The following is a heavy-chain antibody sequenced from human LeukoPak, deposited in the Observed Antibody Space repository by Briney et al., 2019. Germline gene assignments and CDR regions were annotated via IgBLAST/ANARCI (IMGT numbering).Heavy chain of an antibody. Sequence: SGPTLVKPTQTLTLTCTFSGFSLNTRGMGVGWIRQPPGKALGWLALIFWNDDKRYSPSLKSRLTITKDTSENQVVLTMTNLDPVDTATYYCARSDTETYYGGGETTYYGSLDFWGQGTLVTVSS. V-gene: IGHV2-5*01. CDR3: ARSDTETYYGGGETTYYGSLDF. CDR1: GFSLNTRGMG. D-gene: IGHD3-10*01. CDR2: IFWNDDK. J-gene: IGHJ4*02.